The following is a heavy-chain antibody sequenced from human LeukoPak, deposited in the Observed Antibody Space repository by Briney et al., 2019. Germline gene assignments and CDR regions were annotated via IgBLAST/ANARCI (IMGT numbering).Heavy chain of an antibody. J-gene: IGHJ6*02. Sequence: GGSLRLSCAASGFTFSSYAVSWVRQAPGKGLEWVSAISGSGGSTYYADSVKGRFTISRDNSKNTLYLQMNSLRAEDTAVYYCAKSDGDYFRYYYYGMDVWGQGTTVTVSS. D-gene: IGHD4-17*01. CDR1: GFTFSSYA. V-gene: IGHV3-23*01. CDR3: AKSDGDYFRYYYYGMDV. CDR2: ISGSGGST.